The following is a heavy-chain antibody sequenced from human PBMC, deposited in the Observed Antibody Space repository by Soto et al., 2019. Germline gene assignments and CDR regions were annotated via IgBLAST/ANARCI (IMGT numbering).Heavy chain of an antibody. D-gene: IGHD3-9*01. Sequence: GESLKISCKTVGYDFPTYWIAWVRQMPGKGLEWMGIHYPGDSDSRYSPSFQGQVTFSSDKSISTAYLQWSSLKSSDTAMYYCARHVRLGSDYFDHWGQGTPVTVSS. V-gene: IGHV5-51*01. CDR2: HYPGDSDS. J-gene: IGHJ4*02. CDR1: GYDFPTYW. CDR3: ARHVRLGSDYFDH.